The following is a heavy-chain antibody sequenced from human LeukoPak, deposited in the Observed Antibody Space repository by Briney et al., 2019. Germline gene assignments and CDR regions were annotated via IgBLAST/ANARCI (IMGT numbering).Heavy chain of an antibody. CDR2: INQDGSAK. CDR1: GFLFSNSW. D-gene: IGHD1-7*01. CDR3: ARFLRNYWYSDY. V-gene: IGHV3-7*02. Sequence: GGSLRLSCADSGFLFSNSWMAWVRQAPGRGLEWLANINQDGSAKTCVDSVKGRFTISRDNAKNSLYLQMNSLTDEDTAMYYCARFLRNYWYSDYWGQGTLVTVSS. J-gene: IGHJ4*02.